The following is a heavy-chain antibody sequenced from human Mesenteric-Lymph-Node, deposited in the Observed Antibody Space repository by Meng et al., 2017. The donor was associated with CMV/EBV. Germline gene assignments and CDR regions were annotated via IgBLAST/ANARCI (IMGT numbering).Heavy chain of an antibody. J-gene: IGHJ4*02. D-gene: IGHD5/OR15-5a*01. Sequence: GGPLRLSCAAFGFTFSSYWRNGVRQDPGKGLEWVSRVKSDGSDTDYADSVQGRFIISRDNAKNTLYLEMNSLSAEDTAVYYCVRGIYAWGGDNWGQGTLVTVSS. CDR3: VRGIYAWGGDN. CDR2: VKSDGSDT. CDR1: GFTFSSYW. V-gene: IGHV3-74*01.